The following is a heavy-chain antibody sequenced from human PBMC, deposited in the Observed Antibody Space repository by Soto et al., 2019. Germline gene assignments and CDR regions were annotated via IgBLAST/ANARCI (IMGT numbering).Heavy chain of an antibody. CDR1: GGSISSYY. D-gene: IGHD6-13*01. CDR3: ARVGHSSSWYYFDY. J-gene: IGHJ4*02. CDR2: IYYSGST. Sequence: PSETLSLTCTVSGGSISSYYWSWIRQPPGKGLEWIGYIYYSGSTNYNPSLKSRVTISVDTSKNQFSLELSSVTAADTAVYYCARVGHSSSWYYFDYWGQGTLVTVAS. V-gene: IGHV4-59*01.